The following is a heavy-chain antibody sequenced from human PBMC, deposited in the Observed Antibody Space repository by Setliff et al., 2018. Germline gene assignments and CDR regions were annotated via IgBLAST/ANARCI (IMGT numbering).Heavy chain of an antibody. CDR3: ARATRDSDGWYYEYSWFDP. D-gene: IGHD6-19*01. CDR1: GYTLTNYY. J-gene: IGHJ5*02. V-gene: IGHV1-46*01. Sequence: ASVKVSCKASGYTLTNYYMHWVRQAPGQGLEWMGIINPSGGLTRYAQKFQGRVTMTRDTSTSTVYMEVSSLRSEDTAVYYCARATRDSDGWYYEYSWFDPWGQGTLVTVSS. CDR2: INPSGGLT.